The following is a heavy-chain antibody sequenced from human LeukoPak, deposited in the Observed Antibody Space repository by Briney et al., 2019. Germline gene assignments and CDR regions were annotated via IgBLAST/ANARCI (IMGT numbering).Heavy chain of an antibody. J-gene: IGHJ5*02. D-gene: IGHD2-15*01. V-gene: IGHV4-59*01. CDR1: GGSISSYY. Sequence: PSETLSLTCTVSGGSISSYYWSWIRQSPGKGLEWIGYIYYTGSTTYNPSLKSRVTISADTSKNQFSLKLSSVTAADTAVYYCARGVDCSGGSCYSGAGDWFDPWGQGTLVTVSS. CDR3: ARGVDCSGGSCYSGAGDWFDP. CDR2: IYYTGST.